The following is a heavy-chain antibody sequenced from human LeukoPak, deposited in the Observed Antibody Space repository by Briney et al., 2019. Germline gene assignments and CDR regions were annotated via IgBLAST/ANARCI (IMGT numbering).Heavy chain of an antibody. CDR2: ISPSGTDI. J-gene: IGHJ4*02. V-gene: IGHV3-11*04. CDR3: ARFYANEWELPH. Sequence: PGGSLRLSCAVSGFTFSDTYMTWIRQAPGKGLESLSYISPSGTDISYADSVKGRFTISRDNSKNTLYLQMNSLRAEDTAVYYCARFYANEWELPHWGQGTLVTVSS. CDR1: GFTFSDTY. D-gene: IGHD1-26*01.